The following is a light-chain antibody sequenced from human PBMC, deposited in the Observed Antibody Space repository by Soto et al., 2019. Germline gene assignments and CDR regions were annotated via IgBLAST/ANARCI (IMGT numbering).Light chain of an antibody. CDR2: ENN. CDR1: SSNIGNNY. V-gene: IGLV1-51*02. J-gene: IGLJ3*02. CDR3: GGWDRARSAGV. Sequence: QSVLTQPPSVSAAPGQTVTISCSGSSSNIGNNYVSWYQQLPGTAPKLLIYENNRRPSGIPDRFSGSKSGTSATLGITGLQNGDDAEYYCGGWDRARSAGVFGEGNKVTVL.